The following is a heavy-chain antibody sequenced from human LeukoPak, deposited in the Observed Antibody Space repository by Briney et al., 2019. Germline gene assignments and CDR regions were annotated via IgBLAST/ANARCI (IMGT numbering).Heavy chain of an antibody. CDR3: ARHERGSYRRFDY. Sequence: PSETLSLTCSVSGGSISSSSYYWGWIRQPPGKGLEWIGSIYYSGSIYYNPSLKSRVTISVDTSKNQFSLKLSSVTAADTAVYYCARHERGSYRRFDYWGQGTLVTVSS. J-gene: IGHJ4*02. CDR1: GGSISSSSYY. D-gene: IGHD1-26*01. CDR2: IYYSGSI. V-gene: IGHV4-39*01.